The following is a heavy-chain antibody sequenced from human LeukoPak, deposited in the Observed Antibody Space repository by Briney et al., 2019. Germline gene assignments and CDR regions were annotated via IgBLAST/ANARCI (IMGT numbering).Heavy chain of an antibody. CDR3: AKDRGSYQTHDLDY. D-gene: IGHD1-26*01. V-gene: IGHV3-30*18. Sequence: GGSLRLSCAASGFTFSSYGMHWVRQAPGKGLEWVAVISYDGSNKYYADSVKGRFTISRDNSKNTLYLQMNSLRAEDTAVYYCAKDRGSYQTHDLDYWGQGTLVTVSS. CDR2: ISYDGSNK. J-gene: IGHJ4*02. CDR1: GFTFSSYG.